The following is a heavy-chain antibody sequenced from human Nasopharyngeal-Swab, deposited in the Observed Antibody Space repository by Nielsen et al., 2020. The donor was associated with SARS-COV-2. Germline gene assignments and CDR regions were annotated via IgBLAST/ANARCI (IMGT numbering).Heavy chain of an antibody. V-gene: IGHV3-21*01. CDR1: GFTFSSYW. Sequence: GESLKISCAASGFTFSSYWMHWVRQAPGKGLEWVSSISSSSSYIYYADSVKGRFTISRDNAKNSLYLQMNSLRAEDTAVYYCARDSQYSSSWYLIDYWGQGTLVTVSS. J-gene: IGHJ4*02. CDR3: ARDSQYSSSWYLIDY. CDR2: ISSSSSYI. D-gene: IGHD6-13*01.